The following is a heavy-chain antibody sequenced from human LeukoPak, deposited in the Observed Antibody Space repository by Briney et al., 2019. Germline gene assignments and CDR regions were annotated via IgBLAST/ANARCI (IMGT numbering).Heavy chain of an antibody. CDR1: GFTFSDYY. CDR2: ISSSSSYT. CDR3: AREGPGIAVVDY. D-gene: IGHD6-19*01. Sequence: GGSLRLSCAASGFTFSDYYMSWIRQAPGEGLGWVSYISSSSSYTNYADSVKGRFTISRDNAKNSLYLQMNSLRAEDTAVYYCAREGPGIAVVDYWGQGTLVTVSS. J-gene: IGHJ4*02. V-gene: IGHV3-11*06.